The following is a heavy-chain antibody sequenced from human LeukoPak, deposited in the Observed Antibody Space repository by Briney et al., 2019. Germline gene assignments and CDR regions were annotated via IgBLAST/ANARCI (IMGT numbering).Heavy chain of an antibody. J-gene: IGHJ4*02. Sequence: SETLSLTCAVYGGSFSGHHWNWIRQPPGKGLEWIGEINHDGSTNYNPSLKSRVTISLDTSKNQFSLKLMSVTAADTAVYYCARDRYGGKRGDYFDYWGQGTLVTVSS. CDR2: INHDGST. D-gene: IGHD4-23*01. V-gene: IGHV4-34*01. CDR1: GGSFSGHH. CDR3: ARDRYGGKRGDYFDY.